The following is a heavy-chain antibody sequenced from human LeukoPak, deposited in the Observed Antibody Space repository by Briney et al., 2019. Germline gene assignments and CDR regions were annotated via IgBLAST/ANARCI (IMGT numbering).Heavy chain of an antibody. CDR1: GFTFSSYG. D-gene: IGHD2-15*01. J-gene: IGHJ6*03. CDR2: ISGSGGST. Sequence: GGSLRLSCAASGFTFSSYGMSWVRQAPGKGLEWVSAISGSGGSTYYADSVKGRFTISRDNSKNTLYLQINSLRAEDTAVYYCAKNGDRGAFCSGGTCYPYYYYYMDVWGKGTTVTISS. CDR3: AKNGDRGAFCSGGTCYPYYYYYMDV. V-gene: IGHV3-23*01.